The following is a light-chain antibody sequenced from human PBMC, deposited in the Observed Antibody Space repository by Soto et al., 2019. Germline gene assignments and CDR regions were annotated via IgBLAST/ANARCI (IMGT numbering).Light chain of an antibody. CDR3: LQDHDDSWT. CDR1: QGIESD. CDR2: AAS. Sequence: AIQMTQSPSSLSASVGDRITITCRASQGIESDLSWYQQRPGKAPKLLIYAASNVHSGVPPRFSGSRSGTEFTLTISNLQPEDFASYYRLQDHDDSWTFGQGTKVDIK. J-gene: IGKJ1*01. V-gene: IGKV1-6*01.